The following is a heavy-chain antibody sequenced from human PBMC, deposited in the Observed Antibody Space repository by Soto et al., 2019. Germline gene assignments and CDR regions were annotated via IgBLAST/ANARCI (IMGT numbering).Heavy chain of an antibody. V-gene: IGHV3-33*01. CDR1: GFTFSSYG. CDR2: IWYDGSNK. Sequence: QVQLVESGGGVVQPGRSLRLSCAASGFTFSSYGMHWVRQAPGKGLEWVAVIWYDGSNKYYADSVKGRFTISRDNSKNTLYLQMNSLRAEDTAVYYCARDFQRWLHEVEYFQHWGQGTLVTVSS. J-gene: IGHJ1*01. D-gene: IGHD5-12*01. CDR3: ARDFQRWLHEVEYFQH.